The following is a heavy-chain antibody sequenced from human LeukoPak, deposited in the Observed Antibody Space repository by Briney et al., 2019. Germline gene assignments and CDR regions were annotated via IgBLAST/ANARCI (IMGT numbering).Heavy chain of an antibody. CDR2: IYYSGST. CDR1: GGSISSGGYY. V-gene: IGHV4-31*03. Sequence: SETLSLTCTVSGGSISSGGYYWSWIRQHPGKGLEWIGYIYYSGSTYYNPSLKSRVTISVDTSKNQFSLELSSVTAADTAVYYCARYYDSRGYFEYWGQGTLVTVSS. D-gene: IGHD3-22*01. J-gene: IGHJ4*02. CDR3: ARYYDSRGYFEY.